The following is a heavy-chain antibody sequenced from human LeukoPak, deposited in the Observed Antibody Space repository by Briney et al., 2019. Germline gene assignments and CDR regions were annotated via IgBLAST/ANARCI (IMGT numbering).Heavy chain of an antibody. CDR2: IYSGGST. CDR3: ARDQFGQWGDYRWFDP. J-gene: IGHJ5*02. Sequence: PGGSLRLSCAASGFTVSSNYMSWVRQAPGKGLEWVSVIYSGGSTYYADSVKGRFTISRDNSKNTLYLQMNSLRAEDTAVYYCARDQFGQWGDYRWFDPWGQGTLVTVSS. D-gene: IGHD3-10*01. CDR1: GFTVSSNY. V-gene: IGHV3-53*01.